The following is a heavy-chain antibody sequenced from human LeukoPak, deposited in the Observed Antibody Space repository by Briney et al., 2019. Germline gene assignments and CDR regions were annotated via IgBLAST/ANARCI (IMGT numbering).Heavy chain of an antibody. D-gene: IGHD3-16*02. CDR1: GFTFSNYA. CDR3: ARVPRGGGDIVDFDY. J-gene: IGHJ4*02. V-gene: IGHV3-30-3*01. Sequence: GRPLRLSCAASGFTFSNYAMHWVRQAPGKGLELVAVISYDGTNKYYVDSVKGRFTISRDNTKNTLYLQMNSLRAEDTAVYYCARVPRGGGDIVDFDYWGQGTLVTVSS. CDR2: ISYDGTNK.